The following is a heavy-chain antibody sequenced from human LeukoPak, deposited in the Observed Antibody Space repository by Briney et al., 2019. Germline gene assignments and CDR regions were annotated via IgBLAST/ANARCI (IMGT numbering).Heavy chain of an antibody. J-gene: IGHJ5*02. CDR3: ARDLGPEYSSSSGGFWFDP. Sequence: GGSLRLSCAASGFTFSSYSMNWVRQAPGKGLEWVSSINSSSSYIYYADSVKGRFTISRDNAKNSLYLQMNSLRAEDTAVYYCARDLGPEYSSSSGGFWFDPWGQGTLVTVSS. D-gene: IGHD6-6*01. CDR1: GFTFSSYS. CDR2: INSSSSYI. V-gene: IGHV3-21*01.